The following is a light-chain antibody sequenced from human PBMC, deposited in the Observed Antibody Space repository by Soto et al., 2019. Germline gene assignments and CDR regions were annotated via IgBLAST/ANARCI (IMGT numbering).Light chain of an antibody. CDR3: QQYTNWPPTYT. CDR1: QSVSSS. V-gene: IGKV3-15*01. CDR2: GAS. Sequence: EIVMTQSPATLSVSPGERATLYCRASQSVSSSLAWFQQKPGQAPRLLIYGASTRATGITARFSGSGSRTEFTLTISSLQSEDFAVYYCQQYTNWPPTYTFGQGTKLEIK. J-gene: IGKJ2*01.